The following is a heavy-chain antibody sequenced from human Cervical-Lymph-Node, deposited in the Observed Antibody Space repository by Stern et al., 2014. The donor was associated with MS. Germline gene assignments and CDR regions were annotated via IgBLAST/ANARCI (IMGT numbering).Heavy chain of an antibody. J-gene: IGHJ6*02. V-gene: IGHV5-51*01. D-gene: IGHD2-15*01. CDR1: GYKFSTYW. CDR2: IHPGDSDT. CDR3: ARQGIGGGKVFYYYAMDV. Sequence: VQLVQSGAEVKKPGESLKISCKGSGYKFSTYWIGWVRQMPGKGLEWMGIIHPGDSDTRYSPSFQGQVTISVDKSISTAYLQWSSLKASDTAIYFCARQGIGGGKVFYYYAMDVWGQGTTVTVSS.